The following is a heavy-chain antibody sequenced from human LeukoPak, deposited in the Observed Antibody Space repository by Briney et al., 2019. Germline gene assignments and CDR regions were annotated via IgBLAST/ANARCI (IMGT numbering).Heavy chain of an antibody. CDR3: ARDRRQCSSTYYYYYYMDV. CDR1: GFTFSSYA. D-gene: IGHD2-2*01. CDR2: ISYDGSNK. J-gene: IGHJ6*03. Sequence: PGGSLRLSCAASGFTFSSYAMHWVRQAPGKGLEWVAVISYDGSNKYYADSVKGRFTISRDNSKNTLYLQMNSLRAEDTAVYYCARDRRQCSSTYYYYYYMDVWGKGTTVTVSS. V-gene: IGHV3-30-3*01.